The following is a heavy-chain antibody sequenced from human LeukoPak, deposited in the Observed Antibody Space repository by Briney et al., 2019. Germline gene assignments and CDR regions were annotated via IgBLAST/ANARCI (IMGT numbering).Heavy chain of an antibody. CDR1: GASISSSY. J-gene: IGHJ4*02. CDR3: TKVLRGYNGYGD. CDR2: IHHSDGT. V-gene: IGHV4-59*01. D-gene: IGHD5-12*01. Sequence: SETLSLTCAVSGASISSSYWSWFRHPPGKGLEYIGYIHHSDGTNYNPSLKSRVTMALDTSKNQFSLKLSSVTAADTAIYYCTKVLRGYNGYGDWGQGILVTVSS.